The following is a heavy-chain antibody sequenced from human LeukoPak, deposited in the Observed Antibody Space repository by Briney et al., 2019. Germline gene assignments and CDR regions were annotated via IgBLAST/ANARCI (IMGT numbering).Heavy chain of an antibody. V-gene: IGHV4-61*01. CDR3: AGGYSYGSTYYYMDV. D-gene: IGHD5-18*01. CDR2: IYYSGSI. J-gene: IGHJ6*03. Sequence: SETLSLTCTVSGGSISSSIYYWSWIRQPPGKGLEWIGYIYYSGSINYNPSLKSRVTISVDTSKNQFSLKLSSVTAADTAVYYCAGGYSYGSTYYYMDVWGKGTTVTISS. CDR1: GGSISSSIYY.